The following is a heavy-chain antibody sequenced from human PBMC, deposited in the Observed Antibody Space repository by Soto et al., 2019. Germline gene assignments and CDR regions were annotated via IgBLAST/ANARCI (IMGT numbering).Heavy chain of an antibody. CDR3: ARDRGGRSGKDV. V-gene: IGHV3-7*01. J-gene: IGHJ6*04. CDR2: IKEDGGDK. D-gene: IGHD1-1*01. Sequence: GFPRLSCAASGFTFMTYWMGWVLQAPGKGLEWVAFIKEDGGDKHYVDSVKGRFAISRDNAKNSLYLQMNSLRAEDTAVYYCARDRGGRSGKDVWGKGTMVTVSS. CDR1: GFTFMTYW.